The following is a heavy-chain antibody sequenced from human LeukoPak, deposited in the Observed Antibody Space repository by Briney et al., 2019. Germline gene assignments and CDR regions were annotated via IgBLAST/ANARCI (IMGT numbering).Heavy chain of an antibody. CDR1: GFTFSSYG. CDR2: ISYDGSNK. V-gene: IGHV3-30*18. Sequence: GGSLRLSCAASGFTFSSYGMHWVRQAPGKGLEWVAVISYDGSNKYYADSVKGRFTISRDTSKNTLYLQMNSLRAEDTAVYFCAKDHYYDSSGPHYWGQGTLVTVSS. D-gene: IGHD3-22*01. CDR3: AKDHYYDSSGPHY. J-gene: IGHJ4*02.